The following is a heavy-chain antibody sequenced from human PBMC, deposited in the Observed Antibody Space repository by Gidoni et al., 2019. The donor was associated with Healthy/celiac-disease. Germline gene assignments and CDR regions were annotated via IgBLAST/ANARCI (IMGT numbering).Heavy chain of an antibody. CDR1: GYTFTGYY. D-gene: IGHD2-21*01. V-gene: IGHV1-2*06. J-gene: IGHJ4*02. Sequence: VQLVQSGAEVQKPGASVKVSCKASGYTFTGYYMHWVRQAPGQGLEWMGRINPNSGGTNYAQKLQGRVTMTRDTSSSTAYRELSRLRSDDTAVYYCARGAGEASYFDYWGQGTLVTVSS. CDR2: INPNSGGT. CDR3: ARGAGEASYFDY.